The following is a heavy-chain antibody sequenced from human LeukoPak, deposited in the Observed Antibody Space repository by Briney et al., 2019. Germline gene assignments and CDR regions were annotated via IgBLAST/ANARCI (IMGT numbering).Heavy chain of an antibody. J-gene: IGHJ2*01. V-gene: IGHV3-11*01. CDR1: GFTFSDYY. CDR2: ISSGGSII. CDR3: VRDNSYQLLLSGGIRGNWFFDH. D-gene: IGHD2-2*01. Sequence: AGGSLRLSCAVSGFTFSDYYMSWIRQAPGKGLEWVSYISSGGSIIYYADSVKGRFTISRDNAKNSLYLQMNSLRAEDTAVYYGVRDNSYQLLLSGGIRGNWFFDHWGRGTLVTVSS.